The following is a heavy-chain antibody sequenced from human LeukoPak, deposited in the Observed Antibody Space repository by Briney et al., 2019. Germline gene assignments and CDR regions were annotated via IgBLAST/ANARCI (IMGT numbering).Heavy chain of an antibody. V-gene: IGHV3-30*04. CDR3: ARDRSPRSSWYAEYFQH. Sequence: GGSLRLSCAASGFTFSSYAMHWVRQAPGKGLEWVAVISYDGSNKYYADSVKGRFTISRDNSKNTLYLQMNSLRAEDTAVYYCARDRSPRSSWYAEYFQHWGQGTLVTVSS. CDR2: ISYDGSNK. CDR1: GFTFSSYA. J-gene: IGHJ1*01. D-gene: IGHD6-13*01.